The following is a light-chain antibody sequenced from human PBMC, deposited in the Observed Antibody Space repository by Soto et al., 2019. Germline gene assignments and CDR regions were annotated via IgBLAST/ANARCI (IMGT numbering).Light chain of an antibody. CDR2: GAS. CDR1: PAIASF. V-gene: IGKV1-9*01. CDR3: QQLNGSPWT. Sequence: IQLTQSPSSLSASVGDRVTITCRASPAIASFLAWYQQKPGTAPKLLIYGASTLQSGVPSRFSGSRTGTDYTLTIASLQPEDFGTYYCQQLNGSPWTFGQGTKVEIK. J-gene: IGKJ1*01.